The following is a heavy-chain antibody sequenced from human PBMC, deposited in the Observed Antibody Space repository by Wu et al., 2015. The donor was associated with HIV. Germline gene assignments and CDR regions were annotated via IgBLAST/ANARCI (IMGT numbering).Heavy chain of an antibody. D-gene: IGHD2-2*01. CDR2: ISAYNGNT. J-gene: IGHJ6*02. V-gene: IGHV1-18*01. Sequence: QVQLVQSGAEVKKPGASVKVSCKASGYTFTSYGISWVRQAPGQGLEWMGWISAYNGNTNYAQKLQGRVTMTTDTSTSTAYMELRSLRSDDTAVYYCARDIVVVPAAKTYGMDVWGRGTTVTVSS. CDR3: ARDIVVVPAAKTYGMDV. CDR1: GYTFTSYG.